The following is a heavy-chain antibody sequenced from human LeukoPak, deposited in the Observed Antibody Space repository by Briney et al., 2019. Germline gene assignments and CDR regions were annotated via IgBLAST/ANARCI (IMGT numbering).Heavy chain of an antibody. CDR1: GFTFSGSA. V-gene: IGHV3-73*01. D-gene: IGHD3-10*01. Sequence: LSXAASGFTFSGSAMHWVRQASGKGLEWVGRIRSKANSYATAYAASVKGRFTISRDDSKNTAYLQMNSLKTEDTAVYYCTRLLWDGSGSHDAFDIWGQGTMVTVSS. J-gene: IGHJ3*02. CDR3: TRLLWDGSGSHDAFDI. CDR2: IRSKANSYAT.